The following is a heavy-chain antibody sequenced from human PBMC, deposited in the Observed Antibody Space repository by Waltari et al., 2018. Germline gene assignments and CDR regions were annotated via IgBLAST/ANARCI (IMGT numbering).Heavy chain of an antibody. V-gene: IGHV1-46*03. CDR1: GNIFTTYY. Sequence: QVQLVQSGAEVKKPGASATVSCKASGNIFTTYYIHWVRQAPGQGLEWMGMINPNDGTTSYAQKFKGGVTLTRDISTLTVYMELRSLRSEDTAIYYCSTFLRNLDWLSDGHDALEIWGQGTKVTVSS. CDR2: INPNDGTT. J-gene: IGHJ3*02. D-gene: IGHD3-9*01. CDR3: STFLRNLDWLSDGHDALEI.